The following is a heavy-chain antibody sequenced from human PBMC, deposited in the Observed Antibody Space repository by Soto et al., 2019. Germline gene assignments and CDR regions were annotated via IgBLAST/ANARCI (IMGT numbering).Heavy chain of an antibody. CDR1: GGTFSSYA. CDR3: ASHSSLRGYCISTSCYGYYYGMDV. J-gene: IGHJ6*02. CDR2: IIPIFGTA. V-gene: IGHV1-69*12. Sequence: QVQLVQSGAEEKKPGSSVKVSCKASGGTFSSYAISWVRQAPGQGLEWMGGIIPIFGTADYAQKFQGRVTITADQSTSTAYMELSRLRSEDTAVYYCASHSSLRGYCISTSCYGYYYGMDVWGQGTTVTVSS. D-gene: IGHD2-2*01.